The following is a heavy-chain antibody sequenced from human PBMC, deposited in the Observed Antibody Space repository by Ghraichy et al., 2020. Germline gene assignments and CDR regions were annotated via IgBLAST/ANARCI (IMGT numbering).Heavy chain of an antibody. CDR2: IYPGDSDT. V-gene: IGHV5-51*01. D-gene: IGHD3-10*01. J-gene: IGHJ3*02. CDR1: GYSFTSYW. Sequence: GESLNISCKGSGYSFTSYWIGWVRQMSGKGLEWMGIIYPGDSDTRYSPSFQGQVTISVDKSISTAHLQWSSLEASDTAMYYCARGAGNYHGSGSYAFDIWGQGTMVTVSS. CDR3: ARGAGNYHGSGSYAFDI.